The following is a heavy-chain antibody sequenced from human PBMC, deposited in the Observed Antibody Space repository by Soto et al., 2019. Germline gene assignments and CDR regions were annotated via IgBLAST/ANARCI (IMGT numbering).Heavy chain of an antibody. CDR1: GGSISSSSYY. Sequence: SETLSLTCTVSGGSISSSSYYWGWIRQPPGKGLEWIGSIYYSGSTYYNPSLKSRVTISVDTSKNQFSLKLSSVTAADTAVYYCARREGFGVLDYWGQGTLVTVSS. V-gene: IGHV4-39*01. J-gene: IGHJ4*02. D-gene: IGHD3-10*01. CDR3: ARREGFGVLDY. CDR2: IYYSGST.